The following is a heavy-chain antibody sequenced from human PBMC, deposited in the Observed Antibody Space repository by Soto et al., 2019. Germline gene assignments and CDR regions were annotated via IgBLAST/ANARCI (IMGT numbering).Heavy chain of an antibody. CDR1: GGSISNYN. Sequence: QVQLQESGPGLVKPSETLSLTCTVSGGSISNYNWTWIRQPAGKGLEWIGRVYSSGRINYNPPLKSRVTMSIDTSKNQFSLKLSSVTAADTAVYYCARDRGDSWFDPWGQGTLVTVSS. CDR3: ARDRGDSWFDP. D-gene: IGHD3-10*01. J-gene: IGHJ5*02. V-gene: IGHV4-4*07. CDR2: VYSSGRI.